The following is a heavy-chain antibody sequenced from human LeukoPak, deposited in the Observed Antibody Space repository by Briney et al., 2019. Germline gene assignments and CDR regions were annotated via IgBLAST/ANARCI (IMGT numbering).Heavy chain of an antibody. CDR1: GFTFSSYA. Sequence: GRSLRLSCAASGFTFSSYAMHWVRQAPGKGLEWVAVISYDGSNKYYAGSVKGRFPISRDNSKSTLYLQMNSLRAEDTAVYYCARSTRGSSAFDIWGQGTMVTVSS. CDR3: ARSTRGSSAFDI. CDR2: ISYDGSNK. J-gene: IGHJ3*02. V-gene: IGHV3-30*01. D-gene: IGHD6-6*01.